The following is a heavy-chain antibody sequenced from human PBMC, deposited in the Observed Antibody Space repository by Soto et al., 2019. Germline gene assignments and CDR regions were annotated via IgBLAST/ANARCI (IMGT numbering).Heavy chain of an antibody. V-gene: IGHV1-3*01. J-gene: IGHJ6*03. Sequence: ASVKVSCKASGYTFISYAMHRVLQAPGQRLEWMGWINPGNGNTKYSQKFQGRVTITRDTSASTAYMELSSLRSEDTAVYYCARPKDYDWYYMDVWGKGTTVTVSS. CDR1: GYTFISYA. CDR3: ARPKDYDWYYMDV. D-gene: IGHD3-16*01. CDR2: INPGNGNT.